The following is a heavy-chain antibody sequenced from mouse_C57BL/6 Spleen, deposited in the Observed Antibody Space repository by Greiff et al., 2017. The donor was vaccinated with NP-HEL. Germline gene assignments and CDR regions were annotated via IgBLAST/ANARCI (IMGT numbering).Heavy chain of an antibody. Sequence: VMLVESGAELVKPGASVKISCKASGYAFSSYWMNWVKQRPGKGLEWIGQIYPGDGDTNYNGKFKGKATLTADKSSSTAYMQLSSLTSEDSAVYFCARRGYYGSSSNWYFDVWGTGTTVTVSS. V-gene: IGHV1-80*01. CDR1: GYAFSSYW. CDR2: IYPGDGDT. J-gene: IGHJ1*03. CDR3: ARRGYYGSSSNWYFDV. D-gene: IGHD1-1*01.